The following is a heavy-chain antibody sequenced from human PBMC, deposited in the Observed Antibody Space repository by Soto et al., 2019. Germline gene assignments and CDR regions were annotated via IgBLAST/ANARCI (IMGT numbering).Heavy chain of an antibody. D-gene: IGHD6-6*01. CDR3: ARDSSSDYFDY. Sequence: PGGSLRLSCAASGFTFSSYWMHWVRQAPGKGLVWVSRSNSDGSSTSYADSVKGRFTISRDNAKNTLDLQMNSLRAEDTAVYYCARDSSSDYFDYWGQGTLVTVSS. V-gene: IGHV3-74*01. CDR2: SNSDGSST. CDR1: GFTFSSYW. J-gene: IGHJ4*02.